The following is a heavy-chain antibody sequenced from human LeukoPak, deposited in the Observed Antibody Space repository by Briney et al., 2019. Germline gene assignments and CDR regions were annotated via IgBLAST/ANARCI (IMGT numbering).Heavy chain of an antibody. CDR2: IYQSGST. J-gene: IGHJ3*02. V-gene: IGHV4-39*07. Sequence: SETLSLTCTVSGGSISSSDYYWGWIRQPPGKGLEWSGSIYQSGSTYYNPSLKSRVSISVDTSKNQFSLKLSSVTAADTAVYYRAREQGNAFDIWGQGTTVTVSS. CDR1: GGSISSSDYY. CDR3: AREQGNAFDI.